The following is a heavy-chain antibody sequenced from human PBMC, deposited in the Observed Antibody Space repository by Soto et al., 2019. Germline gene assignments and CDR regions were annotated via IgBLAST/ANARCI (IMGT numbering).Heavy chain of an antibody. J-gene: IGHJ4*02. Sequence: PSETLSLTCTVSGGSFKCGNYSWSWIRQPPGKGLEWIGYVYHTGRTSYNPSLRSRVSISMDTSKNQFSLNLNSVTAADTAVYFCARDFAYFDSWGQGTLVTVSS. CDR3: ARDFAYFDS. CDR1: GGSFKCGNYS. CDR2: VYHTGRT. D-gene: IGHD3-3*01. V-gene: IGHV4-61*01.